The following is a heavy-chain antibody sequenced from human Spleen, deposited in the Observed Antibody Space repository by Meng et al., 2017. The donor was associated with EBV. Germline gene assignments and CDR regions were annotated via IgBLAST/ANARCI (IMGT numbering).Heavy chain of an antibody. Sequence: QVELTQWGAGLLKPSETLSLTCAVSGGSFSGFYWGWIRQPPGKGLEWIGEINHSGSTNYNPSLKSRVTISIDTSKNQFSLRLNSVTAADTAVYYCARGVQVAWRFDPWGQGTLVTVSS. J-gene: IGHJ5*02. CDR3: ARGVQVAWRFDP. CDR1: GGSFSGFY. CDR2: INHSGST. D-gene: IGHD2-15*01. V-gene: IGHV4-34*02.